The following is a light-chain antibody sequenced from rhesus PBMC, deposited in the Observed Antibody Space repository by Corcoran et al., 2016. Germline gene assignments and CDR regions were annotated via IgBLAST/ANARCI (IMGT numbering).Light chain of an antibody. CDR1: QSISSW. Sequence: DIQMTQSPSSLSASVGDKVTITCQASQSISSWLAWYQQTPGKALKPLICKASSLESGVPSRFSGSGSGTDFTLTISSLQPEDFATYYCQQYNSVPFTFGPGTKLDIK. J-gene: IGKJ3*01. CDR2: KAS. V-gene: IGKV1-16*01. CDR3: QQYNSVPFT.